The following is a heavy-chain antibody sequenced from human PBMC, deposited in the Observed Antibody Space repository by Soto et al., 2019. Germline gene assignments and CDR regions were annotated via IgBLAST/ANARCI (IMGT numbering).Heavy chain of an antibody. CDR1: GYTFSTYA. CDR2: INPSGGST. J-gene: IGHJ6*02. CDR3: ASGQLAHTEGYYYYGMDV. D-gene: IGHD3-16*01. V-gene: IGHV1-46*03. Sequence: SVELSCTSCGYTFSTYAVHWVLQAHGQRLEWMGIINPSGGSTSYAQKFQGRVTMTRDTSTSTVYMELSSLRSEDTAVYYCASGQLAHTEGYYYYGMDVWGQGTTVTVSS.